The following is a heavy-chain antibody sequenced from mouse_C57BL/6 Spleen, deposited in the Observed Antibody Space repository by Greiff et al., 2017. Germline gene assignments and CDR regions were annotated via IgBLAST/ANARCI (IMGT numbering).Heavy chain of an antibody. CDR1: GYTFTSYG. CDR3: ARPSSYAMDY. J-gene: IGHJ4*01. V-gene: IGHV1-81*01. CDR2: IYPRSGNT. Sequence: QVQLQQSGAELARPGDSVKLSCKASGYTFTSYGISWVKQRTGQGLEWIGEIYPRSGNTYYNEKFKGKATLTADKSSSTAYMELRSLTSEDSAVYFCARPSSYAMDYWGQGTSVTVSS.